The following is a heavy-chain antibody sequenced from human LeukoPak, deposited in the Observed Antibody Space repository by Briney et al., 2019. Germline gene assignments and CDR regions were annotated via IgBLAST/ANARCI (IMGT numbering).Heavy chain of an antibody. V-gene: IGHV3-7*05. Sequence: GGSLRLSCAASGFTFSSYWMTWVRQAPGKGLEWVAKIKQDGSEKYYVDSVKGRFTISRDNSKNTLYLQMNSLRAEDTAVYYCAKVGRPVLSNYFDYWGQGTLVTVSS. CDR3: AKVGRPVLSNYFDY. CDR2: IKQDGSEK. J-gene: IGHJ4*02. D-gene: IGHD6-19*01. CDR1: GFTFSSYW.